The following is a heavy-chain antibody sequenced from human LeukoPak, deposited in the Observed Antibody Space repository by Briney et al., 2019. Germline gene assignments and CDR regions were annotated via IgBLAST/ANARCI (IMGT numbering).Heavy chain of an antibody. CDR3: ARDFPIYGSGKAGDY. Sequence: GGSLRLSCAASGFTFSSYGMHWVRQAPGKGLEWVAVIWYDGSNKYYADSVKGRFTISRDNSKNTLYLQMNTLRAEDTAVYYCARDFPIYGSGKAGDYWGQGTLVTVSS. J-gene: IGHJ4*02. D-gene: IGHD3-10*01. V-gene: IGHV3-33*01. CDR1: GFTFSSYG. CDR2: IWYDGSNK.